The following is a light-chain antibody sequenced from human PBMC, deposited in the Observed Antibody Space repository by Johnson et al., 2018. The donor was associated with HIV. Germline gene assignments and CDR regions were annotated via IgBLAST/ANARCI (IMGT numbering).Light chain of an antibody. V-gene: IGLV1-51*01. J-gene: IGLJ1*01. CDR1: SSNIGRNY. Sequence: QSVLTQPPSVSAAPGQKVTISCSGSSSNIGRNYVSWYQQLPGTAPKLLIYDNDKRPSGIPDRFSGSKSGTSATLGITGLQTGDEADYYCGTWDSRLNAYVFGAGTKVTVL. CDR2: DND. CDR3: GTWDSRLNAYV.